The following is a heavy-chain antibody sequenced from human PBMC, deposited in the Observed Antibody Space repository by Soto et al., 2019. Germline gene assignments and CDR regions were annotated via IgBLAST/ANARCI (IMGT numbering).Heavy chain of an antibody. J-gene: IGHJ4*02. V-gene: IGHV4-31*03. CDR1: GGSISSGGYY. CDR2: IYYSGST. Sequence: PSETLFLTCTVSGGSISSGGYYWSWIRQHPGKGLEWIGYIYYSGSTYYNPSLKSRVTISVDTSKNQFSLKLSSVTAADTAVYYCARAKETVYYYDSSGYGIDYWGQGTLVTVSS. D-gene: IGHD3-22*01. CDR3: ARAKETVYYYDSSGYGIDY.